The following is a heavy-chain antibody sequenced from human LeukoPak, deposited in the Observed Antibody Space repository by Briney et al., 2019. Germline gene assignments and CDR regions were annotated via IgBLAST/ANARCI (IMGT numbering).Heavy chain of an antibody. V-gene: IGHV3-23*01. CDR3: ARVKYYHDSSGYTNWFDP. CDR2: ISASGGST. Sequence: GGSLRLSCAASEFTFSSYAMNWVRQAPGKGLEWVSAISASGGSTYYADSVKGRLSISRDNAKNSLYLQMNSLRAEDTAVYYCARVKYYHDSSGYTNWFDPWGQGTLVTVSS. CDR1: EFTFSSYA. J-gene: IGHJ5*02. D-gene: IGHD3-22*01.